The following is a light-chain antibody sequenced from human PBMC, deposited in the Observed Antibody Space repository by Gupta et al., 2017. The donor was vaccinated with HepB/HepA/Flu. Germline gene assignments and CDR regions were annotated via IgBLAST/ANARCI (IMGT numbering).Light chain of an antibody. J-gene: IGKJ5*01. Sequence: DIQLTQSPSFLSASVGDRVTITCRASQGISSYLAWYQQKPGKAPKLLIYAASTLQSGVPSRFSGSGSGTEFTLTISSLQPEDFATYYCQQLNSYPQITFGQGTRLGIK. V-gene: IGKV1-9*01. CDR2: AAS. CDR3: QQLNSYPQIT. CDR1: QGISSY.